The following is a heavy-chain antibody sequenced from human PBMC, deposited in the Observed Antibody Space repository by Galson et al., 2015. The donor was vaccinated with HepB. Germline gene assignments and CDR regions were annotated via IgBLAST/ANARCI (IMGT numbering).Heavy chain of an antibody. J-gene: IGHJ6*02. D-gene: IGHD1-1*01. V-gene: IGHV4-39*02. CDR3: ARATTETLTYGMDV. CDR1: GDSLSSSNSF. CDR2: IYYTGNT. Sequence: ETLSLTCSVSGDSLSSSNSFWVWVCQPPGKGLEWIASIYYTGNTYYNPSLKSRVTISVDASKIHFSLKLSSVTAADTAVYYCARATTETLTYGMDVWGQGTTVTVSS.